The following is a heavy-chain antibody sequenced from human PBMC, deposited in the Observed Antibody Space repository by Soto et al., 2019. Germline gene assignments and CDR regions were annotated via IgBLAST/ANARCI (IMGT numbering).Heavy chain of an antibody. CDR3: AKAGNYRFEN. V-gene: IGHV3-74*01. CDR2: INPDGRTI. J-gene: IGHJ4*01. Sequence: PGGSLRLSGAASAFSFSTSWRHWVRQAPGEGLVWVSRINPDGRTINYADSVKGRFTISRDNAKNTLYLQMNILRVEDTAGYFCAKAGNYRFENWGLGTLVTVSS. D-gene: IGHD1-1*01. CDR1: AFSFSTSW.